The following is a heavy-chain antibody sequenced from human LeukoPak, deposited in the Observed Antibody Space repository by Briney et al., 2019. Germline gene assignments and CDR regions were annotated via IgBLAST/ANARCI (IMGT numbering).Heavy chain of an antibody. CDR3: ARTVRRDGYIDS. CDR2: INHSGST. V-gene: IGHV4-34*01. J-gene: IGHJ4*02. CDR1: GGSFSGYY. Sequence: SETLSLTCAVYGGSFSGYYWSWIRQPPGKGLEWIGEINHSGSTNYNPSLKSRVTISVDTSKNQFSLKLSSVTAADTAVYYCARTVRRDGYIDSWGQGTLVTVSS. D-gene: IGHD5-24*01.